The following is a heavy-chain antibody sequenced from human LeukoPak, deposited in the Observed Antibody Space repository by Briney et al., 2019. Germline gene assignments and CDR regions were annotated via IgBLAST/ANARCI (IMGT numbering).Heavy chain of an antibody. CDR2: IYYSGST. Sequence: PSETLSLTCTVSGGFINDYYWNWIRQPPGKGLEWIGSIYYSGSTYYNPSLKSRVTISVDTSKNQFSLKLSSVTAADTAVYYCARHMRRYYYYMDVWGKGTTVTVSS. CDR1: GGFINDYY. CDR3: ARHMRRYYYYMDV. J-gene: IGHJ6*03. V-gene: IGHV4-59*05. D-gene: IGHD2-21*01.